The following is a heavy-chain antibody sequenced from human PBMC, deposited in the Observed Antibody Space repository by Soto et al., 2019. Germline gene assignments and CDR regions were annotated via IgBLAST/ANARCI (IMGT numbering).Heavy chain of an antibody. Sequence: SETRSLTCTVSGGSISSSGHYWGWIRQPPGGGLEWVGSVFYDGGTFYNSSLTSRMSISVDTSKNQFSLRLSSVTAADTAVYYCARYPTGLNWVDPWGQGTLVTVSS. J-gene: IGHJ5*02. D-gene: IGHD4-17*01. CDR3: ARYPTGLNWVDP. CDR1: GGSISSSGHY. V-gene: IGHV4-39*01. CDR2: VFYDGGT.